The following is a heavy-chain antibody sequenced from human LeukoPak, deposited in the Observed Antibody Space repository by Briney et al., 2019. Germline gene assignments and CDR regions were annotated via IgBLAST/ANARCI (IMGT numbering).Heavy chain of an antibody. CDR1: GGTFSSYA. CDR3: ASPYYDFWSGYSGWVDP. J-gene: IGHJ5*02. D-gene: IGHD3-3*01. CDR2: IIPIFGTA. V-gene: IGHV1-69*01. Sequence: SVKVSCKASGGTFSSYAISWVRQAPGQGLEWMGGIIPIFGTANYAQKFQGRVTITADESTSTACMELSSLRSEDTAVYYCASPYYDFWSGYSGWVDPWGQGTLVTVSS.